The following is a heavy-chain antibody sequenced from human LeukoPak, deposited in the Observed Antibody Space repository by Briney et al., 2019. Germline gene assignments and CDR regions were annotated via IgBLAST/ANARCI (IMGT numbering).Heavy chain of an antibody. CDR1: GGSISSSSYY. D-gene: IGHD3-3*01. V-gene: IGHV4-39*02. Sequence: SETLSLTCTVSGGSISSSSYYWGWIRQPPGKGLEWIGEINHSGSTNYNPSLKSRVTISVDTSKNQFSLKLSSVTAADTAVYYCARDRTPYYDFWSGYYTPRDYLPYGMDVWGQGTTVTVSS. J-gene: IGHJ6*02. CDR2: INHSGST. CDR3: ARDRTPYYDFWSGYYTPRDYLPYGMDV.